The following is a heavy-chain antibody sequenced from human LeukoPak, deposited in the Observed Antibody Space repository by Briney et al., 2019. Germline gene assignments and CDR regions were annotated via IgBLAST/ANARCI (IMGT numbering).Heavy chain of an antibody. CDR1: GGTFSSYA. V-gene: IGHV1-69*04. Sequence: SVKVSCKASGGTFSSYAISWVRQAPGQGLEWMGRIIPILGIANYAQKFQGRVTITADKSTSTAYMELSSLRSEDTAVYYCARDSSADTAMVNIDYWGQGTLVTVSS. D-gene: IGHD5-18*01. CDR3: ARDSSADTAMVNIDY. CDR2: IIPILGIA. J-gene: IGHJ4*02.